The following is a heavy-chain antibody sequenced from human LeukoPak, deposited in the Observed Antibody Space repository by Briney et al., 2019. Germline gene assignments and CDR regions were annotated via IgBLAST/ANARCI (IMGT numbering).Heavy chain of an antibody. Sequence: GASVKDSCKASGYTFIGYYRHGVRQAPGQGLEWVGWINTNSGGTNYVQKFHGRVTMTRDTSIGTAYMELSRLRSDDTAVYYRARGGSRYGGNNWLDPWGQGTLVTVSS. CDR1: GYTFIGYY. CDR2: INTNSGGT. CDR3: ARGGSRYGGNNWLDP. J-gene: IGHJ5*02. V-gene: IGHV1-2*02. D-gene: IGHD3-16*01.